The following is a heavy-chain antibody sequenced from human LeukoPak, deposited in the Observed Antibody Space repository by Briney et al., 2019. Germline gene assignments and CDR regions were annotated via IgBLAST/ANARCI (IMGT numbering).Heavy chain of an antibody. D-gene: IGHD1-26*01. CDR3: TAGLRGADTN. V-gene: IGHV3-15*01. CDR2: IKSKTDGGTT. CDR1: GFTFSNTW. J-gene: IGHJ4*02. Sequence: KAGGSLRLSCAASGFTFSNTWMSWVRQAPGKGLEWVGRIKSKTDGGTTDYTAPVKSSFTISRNASKNTLYLQMNSLKTEDTAVYYCTAGLRGADTNWGLGTLVTVSS.